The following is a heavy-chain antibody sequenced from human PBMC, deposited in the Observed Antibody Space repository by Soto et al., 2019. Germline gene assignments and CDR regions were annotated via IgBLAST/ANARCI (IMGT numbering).Heavy chain of an antibody. V-gene: IGHV3-21*01. Sequence: EAQLVESGGGLVKPGGSVRVSCVASAFAFSSYSLNWVRQAPGKGLEWVSSITSGSSFIDYADSVKGRFTISRDDAKNSLFLQMSSLRADDTAVYYCARSQRNGAMDVWGQGTTVTVSS. CDR1: AFAFSSYS. CDR2: ITSGSSFI. CDR3: ARSQRNGAMDV. J-gene: IGHJ6*02. D-gene: IGHD2-8*01.